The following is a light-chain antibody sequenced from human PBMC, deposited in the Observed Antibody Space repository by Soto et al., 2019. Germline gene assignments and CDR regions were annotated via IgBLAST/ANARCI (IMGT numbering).Light chain of an antibody. J-gene: IGKJ2*01. Sequence: EIVLTQSPGTLSLSPGERATVSCRASQSVSSSHLAWYQQKPGQAPRLLIYGASNRATGIPDRFSGGGSGTDFTLTISRLEPEDFALYYCQQYGSSLYTLGQGTKLEIK. CDR1: QSVSSSH. CDR2: GAS. CDR3: QQYGSSLYT. V-gene: IGKV3-20*01.